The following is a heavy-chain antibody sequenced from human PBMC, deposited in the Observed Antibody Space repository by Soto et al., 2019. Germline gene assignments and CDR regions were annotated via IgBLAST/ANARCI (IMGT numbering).Heavy chain of an antibody. J-gene: IGHJ4*02. CDR1: GGSISSSSYY. D-gene: IGHD6-19*01. CDR3: ARESPAVAGNNVDY. V-gene: IGHV4-39*02. Sequence: SETLSLTCTVSGGSISSSSYYWGWIRQPPGKGLEWIGSIYYSGSTYYNPSLKSRVTISVDTSKNQFSLKLSSVTAADTAVYYCARESPAVAGNNVDYWGQGTLVTVSS. CDR2: IYYSGST.